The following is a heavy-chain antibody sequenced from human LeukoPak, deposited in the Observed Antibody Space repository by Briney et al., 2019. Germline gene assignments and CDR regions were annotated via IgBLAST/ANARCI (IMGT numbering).Heavy chain of an antibody. Sequence: ASVKVSCKASGYTFTGYYMHWVRQAPGQGLEWMGWINPNCGGTNYAKKFQGRVTMTRDTSISTAYMELSRLRSDDTAVYYCARDARITMVREDNWFDPWGQGTLVTVSS. D-gene: IGHD3-10*01. CDR3: ARDARITMVREDNWFDP. CDR1: GYTFTGYY. V-gene: IGHV1-2*02. CDR2: INPNCGGT. J-gene: IGHJ5*02.